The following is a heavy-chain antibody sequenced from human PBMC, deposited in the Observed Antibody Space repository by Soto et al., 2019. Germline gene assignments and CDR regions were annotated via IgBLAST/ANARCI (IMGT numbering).Heavy chain of an antibody. J-gene: IGHJ4*02. CDR1: FGSMSSGGYA. V-gene: IGHV4-30-2*01. Sequence: SQTLALTWTFSFGSMSSGGYALSWLRQPPWKGLEWIGYIYHGVSTYYNPSLKSRVTISVDRSKNQFSLKLSSVTAEDTAVYYCAKGVAHRLVMVPPSDFWGQGTLVTVSS. D-gene: IGHD3-9*01. CDR2: IYHGVST. CDR3: AKGVAHRLVMVPPSDF.